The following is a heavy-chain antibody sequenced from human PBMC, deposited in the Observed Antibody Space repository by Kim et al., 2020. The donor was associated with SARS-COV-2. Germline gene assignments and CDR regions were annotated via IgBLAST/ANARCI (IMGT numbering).Heavy chain of an antibody. J-gene: IGHJ4*02. V-gene: IGHV4-59*08. D-gene: IGHD6-13*01. CDR3: ARRAGQLGTPFDY. Sequence: NPPLKRRATISVDTSKNQFSLELTSVTAADTAMYYCARRAGQLGTPFDYWGQGTLVTVSS.